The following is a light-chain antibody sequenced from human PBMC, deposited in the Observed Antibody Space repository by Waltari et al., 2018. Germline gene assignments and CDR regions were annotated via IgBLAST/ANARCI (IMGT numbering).Light chain of an antibody. J-gene: IGLJ2*01. CDR1: SSDVGSYNL. V-gene: IGLV2-23*02. CDR2: EVS. Sequence: QSALTQPASVSGSPGQSITISCTGTSSDVGSYNLVSWYQQHPGKAPKLMIYEVSKRPSWVSNRFSGSKSGNTASLTISGLQAEDESDYSCCSYAGSSTYVVFGGGTKLTVL. CDR3: CSYAGSSTYVV.